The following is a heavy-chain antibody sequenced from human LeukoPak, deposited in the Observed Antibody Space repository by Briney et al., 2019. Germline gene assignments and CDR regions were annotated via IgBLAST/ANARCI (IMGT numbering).Heavy chain of an antibody. CDR3: ARGRGYSYGYAPLIDY. D-gene: IGHD5-18*01. V-gene: IGHV3-11*06. CDR1: GFAFSDYY. J-gene: IGHJ4*02. CDR2: ISSSSSYI. Sequence: PGGSLRLSCAASGFAFSDYYMSWIRQAPGKGLEWVSYISSSSSYIYYADSVKGRFTISRDNAKNSLYLQMNSLRAEDTAVYYCARGRGYSYGYAPLIDYWGQGTLVTVSS.